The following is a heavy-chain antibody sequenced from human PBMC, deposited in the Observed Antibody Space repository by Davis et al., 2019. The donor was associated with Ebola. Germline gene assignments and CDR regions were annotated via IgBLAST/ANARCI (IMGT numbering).Heavy chain of an antibody. CDR2: ISNDATSK. CDR3: ARDLGELQFDY. V-gene: IGHV3-30*03. J-gene: IGHJ4*02. Sequence: GESLKISCAASGFTFSSYGMPWVRQAPGQGLEWVAVISNDATSKYYADSVKGRFTISRDNSKNTRYLQMNSLRAEDTAVYYCARDLGELQFDYWGQGTLVTVSS. CDR1: GFTFSSYG. D-gene: IGHD1-26*01.